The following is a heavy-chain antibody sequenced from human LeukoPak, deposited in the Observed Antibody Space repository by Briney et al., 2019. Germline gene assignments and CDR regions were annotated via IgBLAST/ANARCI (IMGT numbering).Heavy chain of an antibody. V-gene: IGHV4-4*07. J-gene: IGHJ4*02. CDR2: IYTSGST. Sequence: PSETLSLTCTVSGGSISSYYWSWIRQPAGKGLEWIGRIYTSGSTNYNPSRKSRVTMSVDTSKNQFSLKLSSVAAADTAVYYCARARYSGSYYGTYYFDYWGQGTLVTVSS. CDR3: ARARYSGSYYGTYYFDY. CDR1: GGSISSYY. D-gene: IGHD1-26*01.